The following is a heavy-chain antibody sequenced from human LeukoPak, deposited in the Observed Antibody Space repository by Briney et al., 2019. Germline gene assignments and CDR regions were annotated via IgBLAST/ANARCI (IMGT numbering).Heavy chain of an antibody. J-gene: IGHJ6*03. V-gene: IGHV4-38-2*02. CDR2: MYNSGSA. D-gene: IGHD1-20*01. CDR1: GYSISSGYC. CDR3: ARGSISGTRIYYYYYLDV. Sequence: SETLSLTCTVSGYSISSGYCWGWIRQPPGKGLEWIGYMYNSGSANYNPSLKSRVTISVDTSKNQFSLKLNSVTAADTAVYFCARGSISGTRIYYYYYLDVWGKGTTVTISS.